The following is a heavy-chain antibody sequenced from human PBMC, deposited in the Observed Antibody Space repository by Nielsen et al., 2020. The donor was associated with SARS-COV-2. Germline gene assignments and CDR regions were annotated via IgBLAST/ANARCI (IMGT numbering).Heavy chain of an antibody. V-gene: IGHV4-34*01. CDR2: INHSGST. Sequence: WIRQPPGKGLEWIGEINHSGSTNYNPSLKRRVTISVDTSKNQFSLKLSSVTAADTAVYYCARGRYYYGSGSYYNGYYYYYGMDVWGQGTTVTVSS. D-gene: IGHD3-10*01. CDR3: ARGRYYYGSGSYYNGYYYYYGMDV. J-gene: IGHJ6*02.